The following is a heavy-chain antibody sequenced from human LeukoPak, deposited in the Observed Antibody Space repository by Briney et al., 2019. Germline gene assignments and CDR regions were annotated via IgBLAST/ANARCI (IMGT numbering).Heavy chain of an antibody. Sequence: SETLSLTCTVSGGSISSSSYYWGWIRQPPGKGLEWIGSIYYSGSTYYNPSLKSRVTISVDTSKNQFSLKLSSVTAADTAVYYCARRPTVAGTSFDYWGRGTLVTVSS. D-gene: IGHD6-19*01. CDR2: IYYSGST. CDR3: ARRPTVAGTSFDY. J-gene: IGHJ4*02. CDR1: GGSISSSSYY. V-gene: IGHV4-39*01.